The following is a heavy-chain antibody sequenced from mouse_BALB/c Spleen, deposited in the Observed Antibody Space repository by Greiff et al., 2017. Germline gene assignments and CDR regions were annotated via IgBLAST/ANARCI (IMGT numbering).Heavy chain of an antibody. J-gene: IGHJ4*01. CDR3: TRAGYLDY. D-gene: IGHD2-3*01. V-gene: IGHV5-6-4*01. Sequence: EVQLVESGGGLVQPGGSRKLSCAASGFTFSSYTMSWVRQTPEKRLEWVATISSGGSYTYYPDSVKGRFTISRDNAKNTLYLQMSSLKSEDTAMYYCTRAGYLDYWGQGTSVTVSS. CDR2: ISSGGSYT. CDR1: GFTFSSYT.